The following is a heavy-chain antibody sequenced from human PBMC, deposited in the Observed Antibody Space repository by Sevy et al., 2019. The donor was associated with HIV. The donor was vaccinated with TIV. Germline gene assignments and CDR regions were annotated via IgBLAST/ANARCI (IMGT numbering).Heavy chain of an antibody. CDR2: ISSRSSYI. Sequence: GGSLRLSCAASGFTFSDYDMNWVRQAPGKGLEWVSFISSRSSYIYYADSLKGRVTISRDNAYNLLFLQMHSLRAEDTAVYYCARAVDYYDSGGLYYWGQGALVTVSS. D-gene: IGHD3-22*01. CDR1: GFTFSDYD. V-gene: IGHV3-21*05. J-gene: IGHJ4*02. CDR3: ARAVDYYDSGGLYY.